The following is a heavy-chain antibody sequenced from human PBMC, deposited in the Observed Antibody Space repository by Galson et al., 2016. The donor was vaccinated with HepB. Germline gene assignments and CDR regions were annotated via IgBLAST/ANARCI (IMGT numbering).Heavy chain of an antibody. J-gene: IGHJ5*02. CDR1: GYSFNDHG. Sequence: SVKLSCKASGYSFNDHGIHWLRQAPGQRLEWMGWISAANDYTKFSQKFQGRLSITRDTPATTVYIELTSLRPEDTAVYYCARDREAYYDIMTEHNWFDPWGQGTQVSVSS. CDR3: ARDREAYYDIMTEHNWFDP. D-gene: IGHD3-9*01. V-gene: IGHV1-3*01. CDR2: ISAANDYT.